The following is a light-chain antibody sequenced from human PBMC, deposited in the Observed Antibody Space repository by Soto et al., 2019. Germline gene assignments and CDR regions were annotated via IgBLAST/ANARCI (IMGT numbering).Light chain of an antibody. J-gene: IGLJ1*01. CDR2: DVS. Sequence: QSALTQPASVSGSPGQSITISCTGTISDVGSYNYVSWYQQYPGKAPKLMIYDVSTRPSGVSDRFSGSKSGNTASLTISGLRAGDEADYYCGSYTTSSNYVFGTGTKVTVL. CDR3: GSYTTSSNYV. CDR1: ISDVGSYNY. V-gene: IGLV2-14*03.